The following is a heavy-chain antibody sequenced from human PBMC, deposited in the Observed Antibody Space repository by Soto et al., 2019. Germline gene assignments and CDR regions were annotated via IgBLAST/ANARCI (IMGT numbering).Heavy chain of an antibody. V-gene: IGHV3-23*01. CDR2: ISGSTSGT. D-gene: IGHD3-16*02. Sequence: EVQLLESGGGLVQPGGSLRLSCAASGFAFSSYAMSWVRQAPGKGLEWVSSISGSTSGTYYADAVKGRFTISRDNSNNPLYLQMNSLSAEDTAVYDCAKDRGFIDPFDYWGQGALGTVSS. J-gene: IGHJ4*02. CDR3: AKDRGFIDPFDY. CDR1: GFAFSSYA.